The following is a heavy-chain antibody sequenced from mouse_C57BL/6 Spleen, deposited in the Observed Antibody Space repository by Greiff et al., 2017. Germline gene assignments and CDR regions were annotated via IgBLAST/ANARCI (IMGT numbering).Heavy chain of an antibody. CDR3: ARDFYYYGSSLAY. D-gene: IGHD1-1*01. J-gene: IGHJ3*01. V-gene: IGHV5-17*01. CDR1: GFTFSDYG. CDR2: ISSGSSTI. Sequence: EVKLQESGGGLVKPGGSLKLSCAASGFTFSDYGMHWVRQAPEKGLEWVAYISSGSSTIYYADTVKGRFTISRDNAKNTLFLQMTSLRSEDTAMYYCARDFYYYGSSLAYWGQGTLVTVSA.